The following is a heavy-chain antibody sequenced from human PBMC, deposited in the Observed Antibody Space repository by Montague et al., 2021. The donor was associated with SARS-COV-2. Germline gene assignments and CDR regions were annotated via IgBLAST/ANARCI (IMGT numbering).Heavy chain of an antibody. CDR1: GGSISSYY. J-gene: IGHJ6*02. Sequence: SETLSLTCSVSGGSISSYYWTWIRQPPGKGLESIGYIYQNGSTKYNPSLKSRVTISVDTSKNQFSLKLSSVSVADTAVYYCARGGGNSADYYNDTMDVWGQGTTVTVFS. D-gene: IGHD4-23*01. V-gene: IGHV4-59*01. CDR2: IYQNGST. CDR3: ARGGGNSADYYNDTMDV.